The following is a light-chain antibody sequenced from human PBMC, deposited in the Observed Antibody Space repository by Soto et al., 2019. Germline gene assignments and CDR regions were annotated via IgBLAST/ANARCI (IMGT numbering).Light chain of an antibody. CDR3: AAWDDSLSGLNWV. J-gene: IGLJ3*02. V-gene: IGLV1-47*01. Sequence: QSVLTQPPSASGTPGQRVTISCSGSSSNIGSNYVYWYQQLQGTAPKLLIYRNNQRPSGVPDRFSGSKSGTSASLAISGLRSEDEADYYCAAWDDSLSGLNWVFGGGTQLTVL. CDR1: SSNIGSNY. CDR2: RNN.